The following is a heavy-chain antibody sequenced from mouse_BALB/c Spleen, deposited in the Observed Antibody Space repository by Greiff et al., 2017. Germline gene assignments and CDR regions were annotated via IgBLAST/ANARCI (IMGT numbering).Heavy chain of an antibody. CDR3: ARGLYYDYDGAMDD. J-gene: IGHJ4*01. Sequence: DVKLVESGAELVKPGASVKLSCTASGFNIKDTYMHWVKQRPEQGLEWIGRIDPANGTTKYDPKFQGKATITADTSSNTAYLQLSSLTSEDTAVYYCARGLYYDYDGAMDDWGQGTSVTVSS. V-gene: IGHV14-3*02. CDR2: IDPANGTT. D-gene: IGHD2-4*01. CDR1: GFNIKDTY.